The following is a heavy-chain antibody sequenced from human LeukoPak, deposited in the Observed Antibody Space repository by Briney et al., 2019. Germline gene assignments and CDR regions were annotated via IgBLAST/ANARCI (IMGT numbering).Heavy chain of an antibody. CDR1: GYTVTSYY. V-gene: IGHV1-46*01. Sequence: ASVKVSCKASGYTVTSYYMHWVRQAPGQGLEWMAILNPSGGSSNYAQKFQGRATLTRATSTGTAYMELRSLRSDDTAVYYCARAGETIFGAPNWFDPWGQGTLVTVSS. CDR3: ARAGETIFGAPNWFDP. D-gene: IGHD3-3*01. J-gene: IGHJ5*02. CDR2: LNPSGGSS.